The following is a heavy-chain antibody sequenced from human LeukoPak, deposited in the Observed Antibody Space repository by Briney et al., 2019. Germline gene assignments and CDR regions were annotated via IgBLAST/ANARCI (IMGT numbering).Heavy chain of an antibody. D-gene: IGHD2-21*02. CDR2: IYHSGST. J-gene: IGHJ2*01. Sequence: SETLSLTCAVSGYSISSGYYWGWIRQPPGKGLEWIGRIYHSGSTYYNPSLKSRVTIPVDTSKNQFSLKLSSVTAADTAVYYCARHSIVVVTAGYFDLWGRGALVTVSS. V-gene: IGHV4-38-2*01. CDR3: ARHSIVVVTAGYFDL. CDR1: GYSISSGYY.